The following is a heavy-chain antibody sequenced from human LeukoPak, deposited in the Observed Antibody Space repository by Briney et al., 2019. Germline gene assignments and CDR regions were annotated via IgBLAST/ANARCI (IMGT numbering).Heavy chain of an antibody. V-gene: IGHV3-15*04. CDR2: TVSEIDGGTT. J-gene: IGHJ6*02. CDR3: TTDEDWNYAREDV. CDR1: GFTFNYAW. Sequence: GGSLRLSCAASGFTFNYAWMSWVRQVPGKGLEWVGQTVSEIDGGTTDYAAPVKGRFTISRDDSKSTLYLQMNSLKIEDTAVYYCTTDEDWNYAREDVWGQGATVIVSS. D-gene: IGHD1-7*01.